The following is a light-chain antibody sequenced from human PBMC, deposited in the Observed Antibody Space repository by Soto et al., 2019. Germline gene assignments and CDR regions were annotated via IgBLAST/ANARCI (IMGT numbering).Light chain of an antibody. CDR2: DVS. Sequence: QSVLTRPASVSGSPGQSITISCTGTSSDVGGYNYVSWYQQHPGKAPKLMIYDVSNRPSGVSNRFSGSKSGNTASLTISGLQAEDEADYYCSSYTSSSTPCVFGTGTKVTVL. CDR1: SSDVGGYNY. CDR3: SSYTSSSTPCV. J-gene: IGLJ1*01. V-gene: IGLV2-14*01.